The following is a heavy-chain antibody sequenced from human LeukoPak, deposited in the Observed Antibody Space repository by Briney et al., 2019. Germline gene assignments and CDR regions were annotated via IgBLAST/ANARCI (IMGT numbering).Heavy chain of an antibody. CDR1: GFTFSSYW. D-gene: IGHD3-10*01. V-gene: IGHV3-74*01. CDR2: INSDGSST. Sequence: GGSLRLSCAASGFTFSSYWMHRVRQAPGKGLVWVSRINSDGSSTSYADSVKGRFTISRDNAKNTLYLQMNSLRAEDTAVYYCARDQDSYGAFDIWGQGTMVTVSS. J-gene: IGHJ3*02. CDR3: ARDQDSYGAFDI.